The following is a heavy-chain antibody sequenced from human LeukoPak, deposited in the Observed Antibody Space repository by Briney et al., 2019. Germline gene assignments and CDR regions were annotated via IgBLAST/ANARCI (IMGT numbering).Heavy chain of an antibody. V-gene: IGHV1-46*01. J-gene: IGHJ5*02. CDR3: ARGGRQQLVRDWFDP. CDR1: GYPFTSYY. CDR2: INPSGGST. Sequence: ASVKVSCKASGYPFTSYYMHWVRQAPGQGLEWMGIINPSGGSTSYAQKFQGRVTMTRDTSTSTVYMELSSLRSEDTAVYYCARGGRQQLVRDWFDPWGQGTLVTVSS. D-gene: IGHD6-13*01.